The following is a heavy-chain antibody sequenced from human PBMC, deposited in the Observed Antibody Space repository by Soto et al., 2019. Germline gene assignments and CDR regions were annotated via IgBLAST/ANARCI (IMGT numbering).Heavy chain of an antibody. CDR3: ARDLVPGYTGFSDY. D-gene: IGHD5-12*01. J-gene: IGHJ4*02. Sequence: SETLSLTCTVSGGSISSYYWTWIRQPPGKGLEWIGYVYKTGSTSYNPSLKSRVTISVDTSKNQFSLKLTSVTAADTAVYYCARDLVPGYTGFSDYWGQGTLVTVSS. V-gene: IGHV4-59*13. CDR1: GGSISSYY. CDR2: VYKTGST.